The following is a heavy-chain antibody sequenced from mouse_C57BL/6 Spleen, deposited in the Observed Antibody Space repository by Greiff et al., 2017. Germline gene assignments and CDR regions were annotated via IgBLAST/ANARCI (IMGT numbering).Heavy chain of an antibody. CDR3: AKEGNYYDYYAMDY. CDR1: GYTFTGYW. V-gene: IGHV1-9*01. J-gene: IGHJ4*01. D-gene: IGHD1-1*02. CDR2: ILPGSGST. Sequence: QVQLQQSGAELMKPGASVKLSCKATGYTFTGYWIEWVKQRPGHGLEWIGEILPGSGSTNYNEKFKGKATFTADTSSNTAYMQHSSLTTEDSAIYDCAKEGNYYDYYAMDYWGQGTSVTVSS.